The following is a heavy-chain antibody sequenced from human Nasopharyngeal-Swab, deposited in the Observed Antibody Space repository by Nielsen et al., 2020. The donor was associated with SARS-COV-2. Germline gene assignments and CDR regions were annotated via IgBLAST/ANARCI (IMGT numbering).Heavy chain of an antibody. J-gene: IGHJ6*02. D-gene: IGHD2-15*01. CDR3: ARISMPGAMVGYFYYYGVDV. Sequence: WIRQPPGKALEWLARIDWDDDKYYSTSLKTRLTISKDTSKNQVVLKMTNMDPVDTATYYCARISMPGAMVGYFYYYGVDVWGQGTTVTVSS. V-gene: IGHV2-70*11. CDR2: IDWDDDK.